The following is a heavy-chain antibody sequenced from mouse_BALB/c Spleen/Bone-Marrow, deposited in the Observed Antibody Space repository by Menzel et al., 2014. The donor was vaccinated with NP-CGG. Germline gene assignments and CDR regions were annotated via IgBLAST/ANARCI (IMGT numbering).Heavy chain of an antibody. V-gene: IGHV3-1*02. J-gene: IGHJ2*01. CDR1: GCSITRGYN. Sequence: VQLQQSGPDLVKPSQFLSLTCTVTGCSITRGYNWHWIRQFPGNKLEWMGYIHYSGSANYNPSLKSQISITRDTSKNQFFLQLNSVTTEDTATYYCTKECYASSFAYWGQGTTLTVSS. CDR2: IHYSGSA. D-gene: IGHD1-1*01. CDR3: TKECYASSFAY.